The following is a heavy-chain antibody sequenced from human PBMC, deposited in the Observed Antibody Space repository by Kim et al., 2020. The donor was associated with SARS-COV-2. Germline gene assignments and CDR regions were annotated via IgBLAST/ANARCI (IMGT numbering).Heavy chain of an antibody. Sequence: GGSLRLSCAASGFTFSTYGMHWVRQAPGKGLEWVAVISYDGSDKYYADSVKGRFIISRDNSKNTLYLQMNSLRPEDTAVYYCAKDTRTTVTTFDYWGQGTLVTVSS. V-gene: IGHV3-30*18. CDR1: GFTFSTYG. J-gene: IGHJ4*02. CDR3: AKDTRTTVTTFDY. CDR2: ISYDGSDK. D-gene: IGHD4-17*01.